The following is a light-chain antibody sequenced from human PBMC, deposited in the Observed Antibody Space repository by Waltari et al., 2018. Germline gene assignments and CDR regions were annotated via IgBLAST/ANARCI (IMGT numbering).Light chain of an antibody. J-gene: IGKJ4*01. CDR2: AAS. V-gene: IGKV1-27*01. Sequence: DIQLAQSPSSLSASVGDRVTITCRASKGIRNYLALYQPTPGKVPKLLIYAASTLQSGVPSRFSGSGSGTDFTLTISTLHPEDVATYYCQKYNSAPATFGGGTKVEIK. CDR3: QKYNSAPAT. CDR1: KGIRNY.